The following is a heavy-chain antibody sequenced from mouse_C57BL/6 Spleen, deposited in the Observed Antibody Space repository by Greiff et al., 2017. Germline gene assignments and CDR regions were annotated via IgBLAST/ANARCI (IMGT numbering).Heavy chain of an antibody. Sequence: QVQLQQSGAELVKPGASVKISCKASGYAFSSYWMNWVKQRPGKGLEWIGQIYPGAGDTNYNGKFKGKATLTADKSSSTAYMQLSSLTSEDSAVYFCARGGSSLYYAMDDWGQGTSVTVSS. D-gene: IGHD1-1*01. CDR1: GYAFSSYW. CDR3: ARGGSSLYYAMDD. CDR2: IYPGAGDT. J-gene: IGHJ4*01. V-gene: IGHV1-80*01.